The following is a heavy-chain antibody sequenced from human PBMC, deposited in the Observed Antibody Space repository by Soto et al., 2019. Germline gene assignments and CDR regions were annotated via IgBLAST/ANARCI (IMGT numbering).Heavy chain of an antibody. J-gene: IGHJ6*02. CDR1: GGSITASY. V-gene: IGHV4-59*01. CDR2: IYDTGISGYTPST. CDR3: ARGEDAFFYYGLDV. Sequence: PSETLSPTSTASGGSITASYWSWIRRPPGKGLEWIAYIYDTGISGYTPSTSYNPSLKSRVTISVDTSKSQCSLKLSSVTAADTAVYYCARGEDAFFYYGLDVWGQGITVTVAS.